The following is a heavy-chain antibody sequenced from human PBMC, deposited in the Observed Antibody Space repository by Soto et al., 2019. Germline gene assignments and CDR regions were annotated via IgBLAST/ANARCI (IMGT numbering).Heavy chain of an antibody. D-gene: IGHD2-21*02. Sequence: QVQLQESGPGLVKPSETLSLTCTVSGGSVSSGSYYWSWIRQPPGKGLEWIGYIYYSGSTNYNPSLKSRVTISVDTSKNHFSLKLSSVTAADTAVYYCARAGGGDFDGGYFLHWGQGTLVTVSS. J-gene: IGHJ1*01. CDR3: ARAGGGDFDGGYFLH. CDR1: GGSVSSGSYY. CDR2: IYYSGST. V-gene: IGHV4-61*03.